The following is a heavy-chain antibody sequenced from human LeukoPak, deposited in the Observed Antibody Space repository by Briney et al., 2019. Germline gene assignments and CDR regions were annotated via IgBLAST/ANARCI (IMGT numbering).Heavy chain of an antibody. CDR3: ARGGGPIHLWQPKPIDH. CDR1: GFSFSGYA. V-gene: IGHV3-11*04. J-gene: IGHJ4*02. CDR2: ISISDGTI. Sequence: GGSLRLSCAASGFSFSGYAMSWIRQAPGKGLEWVSYISISDGTIYYADSVKGRFTISRDNAKNSVYLQMYSLRAEDTAVYYCARGGGPIHLWQPKPIDHWGPGTLGTVSS. D-gene: IGHD5-18*01.